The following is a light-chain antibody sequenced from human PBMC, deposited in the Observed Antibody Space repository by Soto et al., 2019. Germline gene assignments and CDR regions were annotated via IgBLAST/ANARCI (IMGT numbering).Light chain of an antibody. Sequence: EIVLTQSPGPLSSSPGERVTLSCRASQNVNSVYLTWYQQKVGQAPRLLIYGATNRATGVPDRFSGSGSGTDFSLTISRLEPQDFAVYYCHQYATWKFGQGTKVDIK. CDR2: GAT. CDR1: QNVNSVY. CDR3: HQYATWK. V-gene: IGKV3-20*01. J-gene: IGKJ1*01.